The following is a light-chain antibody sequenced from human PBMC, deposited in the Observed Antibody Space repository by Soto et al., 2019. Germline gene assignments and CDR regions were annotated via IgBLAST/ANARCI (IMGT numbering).Light chain of an antibody. Sequence: PGEGATLSCMSSQSVSSSYIAWYQQRPGQTPSLLIYGASTRATGIPDRFSGSGSGTHFTLTISRLEPGDFAVYYCQHFGGTTFTFGQGTRLEIK. CDR3: QHFGGTTFT. V-gene: IGKV3-20*01. J-gene: IGKJ5*01. CDR1: QSVSSSY. CDR2: GAS.